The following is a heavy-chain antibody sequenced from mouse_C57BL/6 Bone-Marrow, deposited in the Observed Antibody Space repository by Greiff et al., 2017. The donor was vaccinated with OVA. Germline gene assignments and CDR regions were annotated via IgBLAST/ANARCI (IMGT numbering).Heavy chain of an antibody. CDR3: ARIGDSKEYFDY. Sequence: QVQLQQPGAELVKPGASVKLSCKASGYTFTSYWMQWVKQRPGQGLEWIGEIDPSDRYTNYNQKFKGKATLTVDTSSSTAYMQLSSLTSEDSAVYYGARIGDSKEYFDYWGQGTTLTVSS. CDR1: GYTFTSYW. J-gene: IGHJ2*01. D-gene: IGHD2-14*01. V-gene: IGHV1-50*01. CDR2: IDPSDRYT.